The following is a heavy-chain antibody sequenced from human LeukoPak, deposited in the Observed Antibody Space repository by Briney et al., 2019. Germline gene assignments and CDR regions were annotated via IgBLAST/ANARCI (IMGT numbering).Heavy chain of an antibody. CDR3: ARNNDDILNPYYYGMDV. CDR1: GFSLSTSGMC. CDR2: IDWDDDK. V-gene: IGHV2-70*11. D-gene: IGHD3-9*01. J-gene: IGHJ6*02. Sequence: SGPALVKPTQTLTLTCTFSGFSLSTSGMCVSWIRQPPGKALEWLARIDWDDDKYYSTSLKTRLTISKDTSKNQVVLTMTNMDPVDTATYYCARNNDDILNPYYYGMDVWGQGTTVTVSS.